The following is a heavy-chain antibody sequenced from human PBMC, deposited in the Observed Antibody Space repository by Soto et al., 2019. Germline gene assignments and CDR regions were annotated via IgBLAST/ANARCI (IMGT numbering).Heavy chain of an antibody. V-gene: IGHV4-31*03. CDR3: ARERGGYSSSTECFQQ. Sequence: QVQLQESGPGLVKPSQTLSLTCTVSGGSISSGGYYWNWIRQHPGKGVEWIGYIYYSGSTYYNPSLKGRVTISVDTSKNQFSLELSSVTAADTAVYYCARERGGYSSSTECFQQWGQGTMVTVSS. D-gene: IGHD6-13*01. J-gene: IGHJ1*01. CDR2: IYYSGST. CDR1: GGSISSGGYY.